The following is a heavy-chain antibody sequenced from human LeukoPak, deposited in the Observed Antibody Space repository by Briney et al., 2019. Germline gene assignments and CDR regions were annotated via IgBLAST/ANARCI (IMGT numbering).Heavy chain of an antibody. CDR1: GFTFSTYS. CDR3: AKGSGPWFGGLNLDY. Sequence: PGGSLTLSCAASGFTFSTYSMTWVRQAPGKGLEWVSAISGSGGSTYYADSVKGRFTISRDNSKNTLYLQMNTPKAEDTAVYYCAKGSGPWFGGLNLDYCGQGTLVTVSS. D-gene: IGHD3-10*01. J-gene: IGHJ4*02. V-gene: IGHV3-23*01. CDR2: ISGSGGST.